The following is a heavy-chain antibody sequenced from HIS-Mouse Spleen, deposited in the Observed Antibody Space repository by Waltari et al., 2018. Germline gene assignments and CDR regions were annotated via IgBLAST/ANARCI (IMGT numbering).Heavy chain of an antibody. V-gene: IGHV3-30*18. J-gene: IGHJ3*02. Sequence: QVQLVESGGGVVQPGRSLRLSCAASGFTFSSYGMHWVRQAPGKGLEWVAVISYTGSNKYYANSVEGRFTISRDNSKNTLYLQMNSLRAEDTAVYYCSKKPPPLPVRDAFDIWGQGTMVTVSS. CDR1: GFTFSSYG. CDR2: ISYTGSNK. D-gene: IGHD3-10*01. CDR3: SKKPPPLPVRDAFDI.